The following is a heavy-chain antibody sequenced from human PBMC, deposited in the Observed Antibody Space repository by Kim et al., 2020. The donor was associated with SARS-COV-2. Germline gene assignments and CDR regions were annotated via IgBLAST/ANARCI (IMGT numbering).Heavy chain of an antibody. CDR2: IYWDDDK. D-gene: IGHD6-19*01. V-gene: IGHV2-5*02. CDR1: GFSLSTSGVG. J-gene: IGHJ4*02. CDR3: AHRNPIAVAGPYFDY. Sequence: SGPTLVNPTQTLTLTCTFSGFSLSTSGVGVGWIRQPPGKALEWLALIYWDDDKRYSPSLKSRLTITKDTSKNQVVLTMTNMDPVNTATYYCAHRNPIAVAGPYFDYWGQGTLVTVSS.